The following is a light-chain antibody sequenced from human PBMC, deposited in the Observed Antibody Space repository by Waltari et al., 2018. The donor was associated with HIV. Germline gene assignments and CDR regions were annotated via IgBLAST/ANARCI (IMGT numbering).Light chain of an antibody. Sequence: DVQMTQSPPSLSASVGDRVIITCRASQHITNYLAWYQQKPGKAPALLIYGASTLKSGVPPRFSGSGSGTDFTLTISGLRPEDAAIYYCQKYDSAPWTFGQGTKVDI. CDR3: QKYDSAPWT. J-gene: IGKJ1*01. CDR1: QHITNY. CDR2: GAS. V-gene: IGKV1-27*01.